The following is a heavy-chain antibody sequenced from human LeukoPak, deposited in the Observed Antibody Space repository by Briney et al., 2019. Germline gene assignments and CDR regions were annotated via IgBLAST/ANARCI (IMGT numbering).Heavy chain of an antibody. CDR2: INPSDGAT. CDR3: AREQRGGLSANLGVLFASYYTYYYMDV. D-gene: IGHD3-16*01. J-gene: IGHJ6*03. V-gene: IGHV1-46*01. Sequence: ASVKVSCKASGYTFTMYYIHWVRQAPGQGLEWMGMINPSDGATTYAQRFQGRVTMTRDMSTTTVYMDLRSLRSEATAVDFCAREQRGGLSANLGVLFASYYTYYYMDVWGGGTTVTVSS. CDR1: GYTFTMYY.